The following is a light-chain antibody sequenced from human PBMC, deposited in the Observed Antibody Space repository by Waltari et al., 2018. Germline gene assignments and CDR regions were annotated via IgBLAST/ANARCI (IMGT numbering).Light chain of an antibody. J-gene: IGLJ2*01. Sequence: QSVLTQPPSASGTPGQRVTTPRSGSNTHVTVNPVHWYQQLSGAAPEVVIYSNDQRPSGVPDRFSGSKSGTSASLAISGLQSEDEAHYYCAAWDDSLNAVVFGGGTKVTVL. CDR3: AAWDDSLNAVV. V-gene: IGLV1-44*01. CDR2: SND. CDR1: NTHVTVNP.